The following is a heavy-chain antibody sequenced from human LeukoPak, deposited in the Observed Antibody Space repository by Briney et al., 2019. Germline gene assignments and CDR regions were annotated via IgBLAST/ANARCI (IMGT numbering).Heavy chain of an antibody. J-gene: IGHJ5*02. Sequence: GGSLRLSCAASGFTFSDSWMHWVRQTPGKGLVWVSRITSDGRSAAYADSVKGRFTISRDNAKNTLYLQMSSLRAEDTAVYYCARGPETADYWFDPWGQGTLVTASS. CDR2: ITSDGRSA. D-gene: IGHD2-21*02. CDR3: ARGPETADYWFDP. CDR1: GFTFSDSW. V-gene: IGHV3-74*01.